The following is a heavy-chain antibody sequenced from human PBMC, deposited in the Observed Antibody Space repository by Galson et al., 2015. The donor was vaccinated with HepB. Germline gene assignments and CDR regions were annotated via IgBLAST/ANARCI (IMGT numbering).Heavy chain of an antibody. CDR3: ASPSGVGSGSVIRHDAFDI. D-gene: IGHD3-10*01. J-gene: IGHJ3*02. Sequence: ETLSLTCTVSGGSISSSSYYWGWIRQPPGKGLEWIGSIYYSGSTYYNPSLKSRVTISVDTSKNQFSLKLSSVTAADTAVYYCASPSGVGSGSVIRHDAFDIWGQGTMVTVSS. V-gene: IGHV4-39*01. CDR1: GGSISSSSYY. CDR2: IYYSGST.